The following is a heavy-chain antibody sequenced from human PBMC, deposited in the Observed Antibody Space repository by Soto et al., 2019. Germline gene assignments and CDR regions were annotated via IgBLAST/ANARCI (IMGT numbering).Heavy chain of an antibody. CDR2: IIPIFGTA. CDR1: LGTFSSYA. V-gene: IGHV1-69*13. J-gene: IGHJ6*02. Sequence: SGKVSCKASLGTFSSYAISCVLQAPGRGRDWMGGIIPIFGTANYAQKFQGRVTITADESTSTAYMELSSLRSEDTAVYYCARELTYSSSSAYYGMDVWGQGTTVNV. CDR3: ARELTYSSSSAYYGMDV. D-gene: IGHD6-6*01.